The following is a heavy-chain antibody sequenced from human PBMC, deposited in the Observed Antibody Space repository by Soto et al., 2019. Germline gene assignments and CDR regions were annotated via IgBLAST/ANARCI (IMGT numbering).Heavy chain of an antibody. Sequence: EVPLVESGGGWVQPGGSLRLSCAASGLTFSVYTMNWVRQAPGKGLDWVSYITGSSDRILFADSVKGRFTVSRDNAKNSLYLQMNSLRDEDTGVYYCTTSTGHLNHWGQGTLVSVSS. CDR3: TTSTGHLNH. J-gene: IGHJ4*02. CDR2: ITGSSDRI. D-gene: IGHD2-8*02. CDR1: GLTFSVYT. V-gene: IGHV3-48*02.